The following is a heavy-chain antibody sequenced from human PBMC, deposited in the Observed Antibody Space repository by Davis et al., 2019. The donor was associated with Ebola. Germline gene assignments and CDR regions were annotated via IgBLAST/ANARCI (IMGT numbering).Heavy chain of an antibody. D-gene: IGHD6-19*01. CDR3: ARPRQWLVSEAFDI. Sequence: GESLKISCKASGYSFTTYWIVWVRQMPGKGLECMGIIFPGDSDTRYSPSFQGQVTISADKSISTAYLQWSSLKASDTAMYYCARPRQWLVSEAFDIWGQGTMVTVSS. CDR1: GYSFTTYW. J-gene: IGHJ3*02. CDR2: IFPGDSDT. V-gene: IGHV5-51*01.